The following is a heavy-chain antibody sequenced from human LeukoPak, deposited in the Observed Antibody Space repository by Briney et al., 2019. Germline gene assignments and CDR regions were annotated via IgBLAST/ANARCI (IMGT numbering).Heavy chain of an antibody. V-gene: IGHV3-21*01. Sequence: KAGGSLRLSCAASGFTFSSYSMNWVRQAPGKGLEWVSSINSKSRYIYYADSLKGRFTISRDNGKNLVYLQMNSLRAEDTAVYFCARADSSSSRLDCWGQGTLVTVSS. CDR1: GFTFSSYS. CDR2: INSKSRYI. D-gene: IGHD6-6*01. CDR3: ARADSSSSRLDC. J-gene: IGHJ4*02.